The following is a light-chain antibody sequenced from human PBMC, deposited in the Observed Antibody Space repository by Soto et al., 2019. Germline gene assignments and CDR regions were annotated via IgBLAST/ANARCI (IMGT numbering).Light chain of an antibody. J-gene: IGKJ2*01. CDR2: GAS. V-gene: IGKV3-11*01. CDR1: QSVGSY. Sequence: EIVLTQSPATLSLSSGERATFSCRASQSVGSYLAWYQQKPGQPPRLLIYGASNRATGIPARFSGSGSGTDFTLTITRLEPEDVSVYYCQQRSIWPRNTFGLGTKLEIK. CDR3: QQRSIWPRNT.